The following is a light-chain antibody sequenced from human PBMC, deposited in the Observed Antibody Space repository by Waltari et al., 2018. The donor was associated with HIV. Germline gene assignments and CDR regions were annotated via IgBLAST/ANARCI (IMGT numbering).Light chain of an antibody. Sequence: HSALTQPASVSGSPGQSVTISCSGAGPGFGPPNFLSWYQQSPGQAPPLLIYGVSFRPSGISPRFSASESGNTASLTISGLQSGDEADYYCSTYTDIDFLLFGSGTKLTVL. J-gene: IGLJ2*01. CDR3: STYTDIDFLL. CDR1: GPGFGPPNF. CDR2: GVS. V-gene: IGLV2-14*01.